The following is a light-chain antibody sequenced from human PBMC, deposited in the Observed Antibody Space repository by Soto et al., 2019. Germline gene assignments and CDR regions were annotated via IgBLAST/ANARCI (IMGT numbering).Light chain of an antibody. J-gene: IGKJ2*01. V-gene: IGKV2-30*01. Sequence: DVVMTQSPLSLPVTLGQPASISCRSSQSLAYSDGNTYLNWFQQRPGQSPRRLIYKVSNRDSGAPDRFSGSGSGTDFTLKISRVEAEDVGAYYCMQGTHWPPYTFGQGTKLEIK. CDR3: MQGTHWPPYT. CDR2: KVS. CDR1: QSLAYSDGNTY.